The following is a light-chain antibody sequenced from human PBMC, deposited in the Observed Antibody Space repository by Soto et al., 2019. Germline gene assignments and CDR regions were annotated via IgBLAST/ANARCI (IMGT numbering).Light chain of an antibody. V-gene: IGKV3-20*01. CDR1: QSVSGSD. J-gene: IGKJ1*01. CDR2: RAS. CDR3: QQYGSSGT. Sequence: EVVLTQSPGTLSLSPGERATLSCRASQSVSGSDLAWYQQKPGQAPRLLIYRASTRATDIPDRFSGSGSGTDFPLTISRLEPEDFAVYYCQQYGSSGTFGQGTKVDIK.